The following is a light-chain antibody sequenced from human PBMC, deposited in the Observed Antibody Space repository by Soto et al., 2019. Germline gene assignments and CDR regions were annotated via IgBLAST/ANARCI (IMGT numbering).Light chain of an antibody. V-gene: IGKV1-39*01. CDR2: AAS. J-gene: IGKJ1*01. Sequence: DIQMTQSPSSLSASVGDRVTITCRASQSISSYLNWYQQKPGKAPKLLIYAASSLQSGVPSRFSGSGSGTDFTLTISSLQPEDFATYYCHQYGDSPQTFXQGTKADIK. CDR3: HQYGDSPQT. CDR1: QSISSY.